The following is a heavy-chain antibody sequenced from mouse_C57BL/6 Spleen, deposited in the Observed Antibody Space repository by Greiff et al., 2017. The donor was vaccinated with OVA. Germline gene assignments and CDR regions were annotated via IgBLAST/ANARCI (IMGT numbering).Heavy chain of an antibody. V-gene: IGHV1-58*01. CDR3: ARSSYYYGSSYGYFDV. D-gene: IGHD1-1*01. J-gene: IGHJ1*03. Sequence: DVQLQESGAELVRPGSSVKMSCKTSGYTFTSYGINWVKQRPGQGLEWIGYIYIGNGYTEYNEKFKGKATLTSDTSSSTAYMQLSSLTSEDSAIYFCARSSYYYGSSYGYFDVWGTGTTVTVSS. CDR1: GYTFTSYG. CDR2: IYIGNGYT.